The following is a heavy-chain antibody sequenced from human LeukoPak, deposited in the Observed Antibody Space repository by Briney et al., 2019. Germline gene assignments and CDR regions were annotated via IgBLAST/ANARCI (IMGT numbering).Heavy chain of an antibody. V-gene: IGHV3-7*01. CDR3: SRGNWGSSGGHC. CDR1: GFTFSSYW. J-gene: IGHJ4*02. CDR2: IKEDGSEK. D-gene: IGHD7-27*01. Sequence: PGGSLTLSCAASGFTFSSYWMIWVRQPPGKGLEWVANIKEDGSEKRYADSVKGRFTISRDNAENTLYLQLSSLRAEDTAVYYCSRGNWGSSGGHCWGQGTLVTVSS.